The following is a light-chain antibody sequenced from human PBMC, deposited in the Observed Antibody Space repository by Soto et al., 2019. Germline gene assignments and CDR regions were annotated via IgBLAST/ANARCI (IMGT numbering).Light chain of an antibody. J-gene: IGLJ1*01. V-gene: IGLV2-14*03. Sequence: QSVLTQPASVSGSPGQSIAVSCSGTSSDVGGYDYVSWYQQHPGKAHKLLIYDVSNRPSGISNRFSASKSGNTASLTISGLQAEDEADYYCSSYTTSGSYVFGTGTKVTVL. CDR2: DVS. CDR1: SSDVGGYDY. CDR3: SSYTTSGSYV.